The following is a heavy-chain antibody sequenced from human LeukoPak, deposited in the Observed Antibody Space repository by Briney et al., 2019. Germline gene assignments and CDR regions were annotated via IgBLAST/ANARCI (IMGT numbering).Heavy chain of an antibody. CDR3: TRDRGAYNLYDY. Sequence: GGSLRLSCTASGFTFGDYAMSWIRQAPGKGREWVGFIRSKAYGETADYAASVKGRFTISRDDSKAIAYLQMNSLKTEDTAVYHCTRDRGAYNLYDYWGQGTLVTVSS. D-gene: IGHD1-1*01. V-gene: IGHV3-49*03. J-gene: IGHJ4*02. CDR2: IRSKAYGETA. CDR1: GFTFGDYA.